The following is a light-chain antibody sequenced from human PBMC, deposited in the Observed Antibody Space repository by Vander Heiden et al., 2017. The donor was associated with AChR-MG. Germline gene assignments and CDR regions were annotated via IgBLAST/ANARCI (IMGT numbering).Light chain of an antibody. CDR1: QRVSRSY. J-gene: IGKJ4*01. V-gene: IGKV3-20*01. CDR3: QQYGTLPVT. CDR2: GAS. Sequence: EIVLTQSPGTLSLSPGERATLSCRASQRVSRSYVAWYQQKPGQAPRLLIFGASSRATGIPDRFSGSGSGTDFTLTISRLEPEDFAVYYCQQYGTLPVTFGGGTKVEIK.